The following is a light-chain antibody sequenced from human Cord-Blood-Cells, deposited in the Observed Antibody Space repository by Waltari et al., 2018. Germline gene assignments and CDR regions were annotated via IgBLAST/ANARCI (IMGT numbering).Light chain of an antibody. CDR3: CSYAGSSTLRVV. J-gene: IGLJ2*01. CDR1: SSDVGSYNL. V-gene: IGLV2-23*01. Sequence: QSALTQPASVSGSPGQSITISCTGTSSDVGSYNLVSWYQQHPGKAPKLMIYEGSKRPSGVSNRVCGSKSGNTASLTISGLQAEDEADYYCCSYAGSSTLRVVFGGGTKLTVL. CDR2: EGS.